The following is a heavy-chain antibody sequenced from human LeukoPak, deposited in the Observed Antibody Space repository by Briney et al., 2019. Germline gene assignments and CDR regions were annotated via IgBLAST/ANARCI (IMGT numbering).Heavy chain of an antibody. Sequence: PSQTLSLTCTVSGGSISSGSYYWSWIRQPAGKGLEWIGRIYTSGSTNYNPSLKSRVTISVDTSKNQFSLKLSSVTAADTAVYYCAREHHSGYNWGQGTLVTVSS. CDR1: GGSISSGSYY. V-gene: IGHV4-61*02. J-gene: IGHJ4*02. D-gene: IGHD5-18*01. CDR3: AREHHSGYN. CDR2: IYTSGST.